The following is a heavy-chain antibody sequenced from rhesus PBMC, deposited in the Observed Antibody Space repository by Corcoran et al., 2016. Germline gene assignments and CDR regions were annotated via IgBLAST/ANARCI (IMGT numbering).Heavy chain of an antibody. V-gene: IGHV1-111*02. J-gene: IGHJ5-1*01. CDR2: VDTEDGEA. D-gene: IGHD3-34*01. CDR3: ATSWGDYNLPV. Sequence: EVQLVQSGAEVKKPGASVKISCKASGYTFTDYYLHWVRQAPGQGLEWMGRVDTEDGEAIHTHKFQDRVTITAETATDTAYMELSSLRSEDTAVYYCATSWGDYNLPVWGPGVLVTVSS. CDR1: GYTFTDYY.